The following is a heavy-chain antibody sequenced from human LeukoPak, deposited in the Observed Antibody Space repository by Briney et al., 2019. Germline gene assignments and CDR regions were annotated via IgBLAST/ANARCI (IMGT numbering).Heavy chain of an antibody. CDR2: ISYDGSKT. CDR3: AKRVSYGSGRPGSSYGMDV. V-gene: IGHV3-30*04. J-gene: IGHJ6*02. CDR1: GVSLSNYA. Sequence: PGGSLRLSCAPSGVSLSNYALDWVRQAPGKGLEWVAAISYDGSKTYYTDSVKGRFTISRDNSKNTLYLQMNSLRAEDTAVYYCAKRVSYGSGRPGSSYGMDVWGQGTTVTVSS. D-gene: IGHD3-10*01.